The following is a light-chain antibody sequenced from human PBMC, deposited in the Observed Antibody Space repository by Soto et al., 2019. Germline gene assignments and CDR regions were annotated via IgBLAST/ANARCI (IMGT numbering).Light chain of an antibody. J-gene: IGKJ4*01. Sequence: ESVLTQSPGTLSLSPGERATLSCRASQSVRSCYVACYQQKPGQAPLLIIYGASSRATGIPDRFSGSGFGTAFTLPVRKLEPEDFSVYYCSEALTFGGGTKVEIK. V-gene: IGKV3-20*01. CDR1: QSVRSCY. CDR2: GAS. CDR3: SEALT.